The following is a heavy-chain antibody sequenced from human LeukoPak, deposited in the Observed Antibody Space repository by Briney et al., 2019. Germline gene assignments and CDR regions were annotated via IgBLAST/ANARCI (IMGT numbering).Heavy chain of an antibody. CDR1: GFTFSEYY. V-gene: IGHV3-11*01. J-gene: IGHJ5*02. Sequence: GGPLRLSCAASGFTFSEYYMSWIRQAPGKGLEWVSYISSSGSTKYYADSVKGRFTVSRDNAKNSLDLQMNSLRADDTAVYYGARDSTSVGAFDPWGQGALVTVSS. CDR2: ISSSGSTK. CDR3: ARDSTSVGAFDP.